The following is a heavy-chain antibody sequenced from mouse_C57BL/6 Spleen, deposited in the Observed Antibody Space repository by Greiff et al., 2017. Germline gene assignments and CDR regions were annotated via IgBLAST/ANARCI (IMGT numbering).Heavy chain of an antibody. CDR3: ARWGDYGSSPGYYFDY. D-gene: IGHD1-1*01. J-gene: IGHJ2*01. V-gene: IGHV5-16*01. CDR1: GFTFSDYY. CDR2: INYDGSST. Sequence: EVMLVESEGGLVQPGSSLKLSCTASGFTFSDYYMAWVRQVPDKGLEWVANINYDGSSTYYLDSLKSRFIISRDNAKNILYLQMSSLKSEDTATYYCARWGDYGSSPGYYFDYWGQGTTLTVSS.